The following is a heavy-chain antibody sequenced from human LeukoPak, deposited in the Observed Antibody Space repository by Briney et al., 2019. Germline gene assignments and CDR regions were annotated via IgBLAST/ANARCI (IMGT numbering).Heavy chain of an antibody. CDR1: GGSMSSGSYY. V-gene: IGHV4-61*02. J-gene: IGHJ3*02. D-gene: IGHD2-21*01. CDR3: ARAYASRDWTDAFDI. CDR2: IYTSGST. Sequence: PSQTLSLTCTVSGGSMSSGSYYWSWIRQPAGKGLEWIGRIYTSGSTNYNPSLKSRVTISVDTSKNQFSLKLSSVTAADTAVYYYARAYASRDWTDAFDIWGQGTMVTVSS.